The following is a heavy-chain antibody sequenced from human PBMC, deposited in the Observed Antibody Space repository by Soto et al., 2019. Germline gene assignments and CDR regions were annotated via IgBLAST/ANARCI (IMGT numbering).Heavy chain of an antibody. Sequence: QLQLQESGPGLVKPSKTLSLTCTVSGGSISDDTYYWGWIRQPPGKGLEWIGSISYSGTSSYNPSLKSRVTMSVDTSKKQLSLRLSSVIAADTAVYYCARLHCNSPNCVPLDPWGQGTLVIVSS. V-gene: IGHV4-39*01. D-gene: IGHD2-2*01. CDR2: ISYSGTS. CDR1: GGSISDDTYY. J-gene: IGHJ5*02. CDR3: ARLHCNSPNCVPLDP.